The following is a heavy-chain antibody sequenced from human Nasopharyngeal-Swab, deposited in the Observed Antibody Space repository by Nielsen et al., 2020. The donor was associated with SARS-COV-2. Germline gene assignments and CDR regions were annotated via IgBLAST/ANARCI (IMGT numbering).Heavy chain of an antibody. V-gene: IGHV1-24*01. Sequence: ASVKVSCKVSGYTLTELSMHWVRQDPGKGLEWRGGFDPEDGETIYAQKFQGRVTMTEDTSTDTAYMELSSLRSEDTAVYYCATGPVRGVISWFDPWGQGTLVTVSS. CDR2: FDPEDGET. CDR1: GYTLTELS. J-gene: IGHJ5*02. CDR3: ATGPVRGVISWFDP. D-gene: IGHD3-10*01.